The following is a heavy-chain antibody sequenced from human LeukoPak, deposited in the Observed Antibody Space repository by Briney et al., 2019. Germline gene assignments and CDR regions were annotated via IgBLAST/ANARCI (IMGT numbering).Heavy chain of an antibody. CDR1: GFTFSSYG. CDR2: IWSDGSNK. D-gene: IGHD1-26*01. J-gene: IGHJ4*02. V-gene: IGHV3-33*01. Sequence: PGGSLRLSCAASGFTFSSYGMHWVRQTPGKGLEWVAIIWSDGSNKYYADSVKGRFTISRDNSKNTLYLQMNSLRAEDTAVYYSARGSGSFSGGFDYWGQGTLVTVSS. CDR3: ARGSGSFSGGFDY.